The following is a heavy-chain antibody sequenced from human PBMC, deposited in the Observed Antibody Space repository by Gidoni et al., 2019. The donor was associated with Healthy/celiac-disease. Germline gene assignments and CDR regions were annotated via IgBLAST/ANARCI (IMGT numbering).Heavy chain of an antibody. CDR3: AREGLGGSGFDY. CDR2: MYSGGST. J-gene: IGHJ4*02. Sequence: EVPLVESGGGLVQPGGSLRLPCAASGFTVSSHYMRWVRQAAGKGLEWGAVMYSGGSTYYADSVKGRFTISRDNSKNTLYLQMNSLRAEDTAVYYCAREGLGGSGFDYWGQGTLVTVSS. CDR1: GFTVSSHY. V-gene: IGHV3-66*01. D-gene: IGHD2-15*01.